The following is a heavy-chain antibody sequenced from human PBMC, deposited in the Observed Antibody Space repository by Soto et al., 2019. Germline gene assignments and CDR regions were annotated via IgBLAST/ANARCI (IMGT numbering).Heavy chain of an antibody. J-gene: IGHJ6*02. Sequence: SGKVSCKASGYTFTSYDINWVRQATGQGLEWMGWMNPNSGNTGYAQKFQGRVTMTRNTSISTAYMELSSLRSEDTAVYYCASGILTYNDFWSGYLPLYYYYSLDVWGQGTTVTVS. CDR2: MNPNSGNT. D-gene: IGHD3-3*01. V-gene: IGHV1-8*01. CDR1: GYTFTSYD. CDR3: ASGILTYNDFWSGYLPLYYYYSLDV.